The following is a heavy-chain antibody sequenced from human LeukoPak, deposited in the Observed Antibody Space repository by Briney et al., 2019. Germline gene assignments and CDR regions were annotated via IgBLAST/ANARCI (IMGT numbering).Heavy chain of an antibody. CDR1: GYTFTRSY. CDR2: ISAYNGNT. J-gene: IGHJ4*02. Sequence: ASVKVSCKASGYTFTRSYIHWVRQAPGQGLEWMGWISAYNGNTNYAQKLQGRVTMTTDTSTSTAYMELRSLRSDDTAVYYCARVVGATFFDYWGQGTLVTVSS. D-gene: IGHD1-26*01. V-gene: IGHV1-18*04. CDR3: ARVVGATFFDY.